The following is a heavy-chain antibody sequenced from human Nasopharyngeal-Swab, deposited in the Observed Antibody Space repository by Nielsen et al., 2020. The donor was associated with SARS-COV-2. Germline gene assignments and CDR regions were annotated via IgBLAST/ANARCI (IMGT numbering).Heavy chain of an antibody. CDR1: GFTFSSYG. V-gene: IGHV3-33*01. J-gene: IGHJ6*02. D-gene: IGHD1-1*01. CDR3: ARGNWNDYYYGMDV. Sequence: GESLKISCAASGFTFSSYGMHWVRQAPGKGLEWVSVIWYDGSNKYYADSVKRRFTISRDNSKNTLYLQMNSLRAEDTAVYYCARGNWNDYYYGMDVWGQGTTVTVSS. CDR2: IWYDGSNK.